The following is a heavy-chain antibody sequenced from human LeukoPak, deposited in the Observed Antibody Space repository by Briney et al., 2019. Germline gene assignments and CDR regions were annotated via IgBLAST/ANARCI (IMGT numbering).Heavy chain of an antibody. V-gene: IGHV4-59*01. J-gene: IGHJ4*02. D-gene: IGHD3-3*01. CDR1: GGSFSGYY. CDR2: IYYSGST. CDR3: ARGALEWLSKGYFDY. Sequence: PSETLSLTCAVYGGSFSGYYWSWIRQPPGKGLEWIGYIYYSGSTNYNPSLKSRVTISVDTSKNQFSLKLSSVTAADTAVYYCARGALEWLSKGYFDYWGQGTLVTVSS.